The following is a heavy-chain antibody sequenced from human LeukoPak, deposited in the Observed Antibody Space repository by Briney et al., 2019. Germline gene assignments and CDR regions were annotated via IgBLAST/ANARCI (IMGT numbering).Heavy chain of an antibody. D-gene: IGHD3-16*01. CDR1: GGTFSSYA. CDR2: IIPIFGTA. CDR3: ARSSHDYVWGTPRAFDI. V-gene: IGHV1-69*05. J-gene: IGHJ3*02. Sequence: GASAKVSCKASGGTFSSYAISWVRQAPGQGLEWMGGIIPIFGTANYAQKFQGRVTITTDESTSTAYMELSSLRSEDTAVYYCARSSHDYVWGTPRAFDIWGQGTMVTVSS.